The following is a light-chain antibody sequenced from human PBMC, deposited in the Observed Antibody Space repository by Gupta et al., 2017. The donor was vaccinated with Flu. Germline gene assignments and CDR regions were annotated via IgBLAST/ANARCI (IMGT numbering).Light chain of an antibody. V-gene: IGKV3-15*01. CDR1: QTTYTN. J-gene: IGKJ4*01. CDR2: DAS. CDR3: QQDSSWPLT. Sequence: PATLSVSPGDRISLSCRASQTTYTNLAWYQQKPGQSPRLLIYDASTRATGIPARVSGSGSETDFTLTISSLQSEDFALYYCQQDSSWPLTFGGGTKVEIK.